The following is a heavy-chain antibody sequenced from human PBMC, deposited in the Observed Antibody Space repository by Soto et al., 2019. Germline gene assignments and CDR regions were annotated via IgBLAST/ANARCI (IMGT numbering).Heavy chain of an antibody. J-gene: IGHJ6*04. CDR1: GFTFSSYA. D-gene: IGHD6-13*01. CDR2: ISGSGGST. V-gene: IGHV3-23*01. Sequence: GGSLRLSCAASGFTFSSYAMSWVRQAPGKGLEWVSAISGSGGSTYYADSVKGRFTISRDNSKNTLYLQMNSLRAEDTAVYYCAKDTTSSTKRPESGVRGRDVWGKGTTVTVSS. CDR3: AKDTTSSTKRPESGVRGRDV.